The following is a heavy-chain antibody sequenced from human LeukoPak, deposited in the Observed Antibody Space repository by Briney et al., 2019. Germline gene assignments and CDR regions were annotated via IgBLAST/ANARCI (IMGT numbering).Heavy chain of an antibody. Sequence: GASVKVSCKPSGYTFTAYNIHWVRQAPGQGLEWMGWMNPNSGDTNYAQNFQGRVTMTRDTSISTAYMELSSLRSDDTAVYFYLRGGSRSYCDYWGQGTPVTVSS. D-gene: IGHD3-10*01. CDR1: GYTFTAYN. CDR3: LRGGSRSYCDY. J-gene: IGHJ4*02. V-gene: IGHV1-2*02. CDR2: MNPNSGDT.